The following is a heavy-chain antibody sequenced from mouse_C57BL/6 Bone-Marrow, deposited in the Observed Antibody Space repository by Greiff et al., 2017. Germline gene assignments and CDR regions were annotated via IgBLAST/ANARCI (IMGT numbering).Heavy chain of an antibody. CDR1: GYTFTSYW. Sequence: QVQLQQPGAELVMPGASVKLSCKASGYTFTSYWMHWVKQRPGQGLEWIGGIDPSDSYTNYNQKFKGKSTLTVDKSSSTAYMQLSSLTSEDSAVYYCARTIYYGNYFDYWGQGTTLTVSS. J-gene: IGHJ2*01. CDR3: ARTIYYGNYFDY. CDR2: IDPSDSYT. V-gene: IGHV1-69*01. D-gene: IGHD2-1*01.